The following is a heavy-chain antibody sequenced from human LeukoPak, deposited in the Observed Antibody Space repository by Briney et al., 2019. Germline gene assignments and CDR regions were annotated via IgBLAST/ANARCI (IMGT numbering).Heavy chain of an antibody. D-gene: IGHD2-15*01. J-gene: IGHJ3*02. V-gene: IGHV1-18*04. CDR2: ISAYNGNT. CDR1: GYTFTSYG. Sequence: ASVKVSCKASGYTFTSYGISWVRQAPGQGLEWMGWISAYNGNTNYAQKLQGRVTMTTDTSTSTAYMELRSLRSDDTAVYYCARVRFGCSGGSCYPVAFDIWGQGTMVAVSS. CDR3: ARVRFGCSGGSCYPVAFDI.